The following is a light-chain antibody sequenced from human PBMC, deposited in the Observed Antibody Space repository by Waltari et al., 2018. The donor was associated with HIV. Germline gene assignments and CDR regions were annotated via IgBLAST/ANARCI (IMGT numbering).Light chain of an antibody. Sequence: QTVVTQEPSLTVSPGGTVTLTCASNTGAVTNSYYPNWFQQKPGQPPRALILRTDSKHSWTPARFSGPLLGGRAALTRSGAQPEDEAEYYCLLYYDGARVVGTGTKVTVL. J-gene: IGLJ1*01. CDR1: TGAVTNSYY. CDR3: LLYYDGARV. V-gene: IGLV7-43*01. CDR2: RTD.